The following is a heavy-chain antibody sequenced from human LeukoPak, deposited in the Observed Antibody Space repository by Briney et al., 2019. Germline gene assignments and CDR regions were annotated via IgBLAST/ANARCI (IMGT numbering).Heavy chain of an antibody. J-gene: IGHJ6*03. CDR3: TSENDYYYYYMDV. CDR2: INTDGSST. Sequence: PGGSLRLSCAASGFTFSSYWMHWVRQAPGKRLVWVSRINTDGSSTSYADSVKGRFTISRDNAKNTLYLQMNSLRAEDTAVYYCTSENDYYYYYMDVWGKGTTVTVSS. V-gene: IGHV3-74*01. CDR1: GFTFSSYW.